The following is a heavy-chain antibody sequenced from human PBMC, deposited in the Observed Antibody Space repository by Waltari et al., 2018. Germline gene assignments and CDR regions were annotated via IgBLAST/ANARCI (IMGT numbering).Heavy chain of an antibody. CDR1: GRSFIGYN. D-gene: IGHD2-8*01. J-gene: IGHJ5*02. Sequence: QVQLQQWGAGLLKPSETLSLTCAVYGRSFIGYNWSWIRQPQGKGLGWIGESNHSGSTNYNPSLKSRVTISVDTSKNQFSLKLSSVTAADTAVYYCARHHRFVLMVYARPTPPNWFDPWGQGTLVTVSS. CDR3: ARHHRFVLMVYARPTPPNWFDP. CDR2: SNHSGST. V-gene: IGHV4-34*01.